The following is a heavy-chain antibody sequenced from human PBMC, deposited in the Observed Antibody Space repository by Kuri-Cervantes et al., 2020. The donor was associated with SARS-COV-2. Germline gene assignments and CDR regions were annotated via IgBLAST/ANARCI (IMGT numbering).Heavy chain of an antibody. D-gene: IGHD3-10*01. V-gene: IGHV4-38-2*01. CDR1: GYSISSGYY. J-gene: IGHJ4*02. CDR2: IYHSGST. CDR3: ARTMVRLYFDY. Sequence: SETLSLTCAVSGYSISSGYYWGWIRQPPGKGLEWIGSIYHSGSTYYNPSLKSRVTISVDTSKNQFSLKLSSVTAADTAVYYCARTMVRLYFDYWGQGNLVNVSS.